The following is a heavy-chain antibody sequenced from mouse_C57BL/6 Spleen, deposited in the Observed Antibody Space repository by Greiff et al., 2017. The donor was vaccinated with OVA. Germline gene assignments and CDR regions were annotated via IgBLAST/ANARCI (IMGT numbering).Heavy chain of an antibody. D-gene: IGHD1-1*01. CDR3: ARPSGTGSSMDY. CDR1: GFTFTDYY. CDR2: IRNKANGYTT. Sequence: EVQVVESGGGLVQPGGSLSLSCAASGFTFTDYYMSWVRQPPGKALEWLGFIRNKANGYTTEYSASVKGRFTISRDNSQSILYLQMNALRAEDSATYYCARPSGTGSSMDYWGQGTSVTVSS. V-gene: IGHV7-3*01. J-gene: IGHJ4*01.